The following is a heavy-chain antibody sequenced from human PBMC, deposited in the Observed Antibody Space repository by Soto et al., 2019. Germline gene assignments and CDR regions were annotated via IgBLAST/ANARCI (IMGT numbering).Heavy chain of an antibody. CDR3: ARRGSCYCQDY. J-gene: IGHJ4*02. Sequence: QLQLQESGPGLVQPSETLSLTCTVSGGSISGGKYYWGWIRQPPGKGLEWIGSTSYTGSTYYKPSLQSRVSISVDTSKNQFSLKLTSVTAADTAVYYCARRGSCYCQDYWGQGSLVTVSS. D-gene: IGHD3-22*01. V-gene: IGHV4-39*01. CDR2: TSYTGST. CDR1: GGSISGGKYY.